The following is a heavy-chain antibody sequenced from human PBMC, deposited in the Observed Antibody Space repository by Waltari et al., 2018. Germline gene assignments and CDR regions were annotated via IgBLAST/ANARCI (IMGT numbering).Heavy chain of an antibody. CDR2: IYTSGST. Sequence: QVQLQESGPGLVKPSQTLSLTCTVSGGSISRGSYYWSWIRQPAGKGLEWIGYIYTSGSTNYNPSLKSRVTISVDTSKNQFSLKLSSVTAADTAVYYCARDGGGESSWYSFDYWGQGTLVTVSS. D-gene: IGHD6-13*01. J-gene: IGHJ4*02. V-gene: IGHV4-61*09. CDR3: ARDGGGESSWYSFDY. CDR1: GGSISRGSYY.